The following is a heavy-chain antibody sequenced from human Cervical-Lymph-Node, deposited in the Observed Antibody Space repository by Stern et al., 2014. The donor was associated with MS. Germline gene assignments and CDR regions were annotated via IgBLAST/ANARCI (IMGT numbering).Heavy chain of an antibody. Sequence: MQLVQSGGGPVQPGGSLKLSCAASGFTFSASTLHWVRQASGKGPEWVGRIRTKANRYATAYSASVNGRFTISRDDSKKTAYLQMDNLSTEDTAVYYCTRRDSTSNFDYWGQGTLVTVSS. CDR2: IRTKANRYAT. CDR3: TRRDSTSNFDY. J-gene: IGHJ4*02. D-gene: IGHD2-21*02. CDR1: GFTFSAST. V-gene: IGHV3-73*01.